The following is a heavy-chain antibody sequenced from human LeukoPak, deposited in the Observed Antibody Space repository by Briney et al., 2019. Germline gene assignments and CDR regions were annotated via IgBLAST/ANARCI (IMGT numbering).Heavy chain of an antibody. J-gene: IGHJ4*02. V-gene: IGHV3-23*01. Sequence: QPGGSLRLSCAASGFTFSSYAMSWVRQAPGKGLEWVSAISGSGGSTYYADSVKGRFTISRDNSKNTLYLQMNSLRAEDTAVYYCAKVNSRYFDWSAPLFDYWGQGTLVTVSS. D-gene: IGHD3-9*01. CDR3: AKVNSRYFDWSAPLFDY. CDR1: GFTFSSYA. CDR2: ISGSGGST.